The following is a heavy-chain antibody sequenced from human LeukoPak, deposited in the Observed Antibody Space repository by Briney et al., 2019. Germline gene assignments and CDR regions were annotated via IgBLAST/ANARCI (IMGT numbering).Heavy chain of an antibody. J-gene: IGHJ6*03. CDR3: ARVGGSYRYYYYMDV. CDR2: IYYSGST. D-gene: IGHD1-26*01. CDR1: GGSISSYY. Sequence: SDTLSLTCTVSGGSISSYYWSWIRQPPGKGLEWIGYIYYSGSTNYNPSLKSRVTISVDTSKNQFSLKLSSVTAADTAVYYCARVGGSYRYYYYMDVWGKGTTVTISS. V-gene: IGHV4-59*01.